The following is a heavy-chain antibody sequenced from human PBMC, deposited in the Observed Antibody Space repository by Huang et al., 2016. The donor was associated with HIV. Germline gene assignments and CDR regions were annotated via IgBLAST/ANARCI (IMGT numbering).Heavy chain of an antibody. V-gene: IGHV4-39*01. Sequence: QLQLQESGPGLVKPSETLSLTCTVSGGSISSSSYYWGWIRQPPGKGRGWIGTIYYSGRTYYNPPLKGRVTISVDTSKNQFALKLSSVTAADTAVYYCARHERWAMVRGVPQWGFDYWGQGTLVTVSS. CDR1: GGSISSSSYY. J-gene: IGHJ4*02. CDR3: ARHERWAMVRGVPQWGFDY. CDR2: IYYSGRT. D-gene: IGHD3-10*01.